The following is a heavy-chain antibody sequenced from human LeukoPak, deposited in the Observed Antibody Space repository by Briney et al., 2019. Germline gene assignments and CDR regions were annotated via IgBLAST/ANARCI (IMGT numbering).Heavy chain of an antibody. CDR2: IKQDGSEK. CDR1: GFTFSSYW. Sequence: PGGSLRLSCAASGFTFSSYWMSWVRQAPGKGLEWVANIKQDGSEKYYADSVKGRFTLSRDNSKNTLYLQMNSLRAEDTAVYYCAREFTSSIAAADYWGQGTLVTVSS. V-gene: IGHV3-7*01. D-gene: IGHD6-6*01. CDR3: AREFTSSIAAADY. J-gene: IGHJ4*02.